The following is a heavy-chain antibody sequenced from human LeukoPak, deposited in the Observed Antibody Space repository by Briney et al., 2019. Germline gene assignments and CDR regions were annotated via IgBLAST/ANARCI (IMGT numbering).Heavy chain of an antibody. D-gene: IGHD1-26*01. CDR3: AKDTPLDSGSGGVDAFDI. CDR2: ISGSGGST. CDR1: GFTFSSYA. V-gene: IGHV3-23*01. J-gene: IGHJ3*02. Sequence: PAGGSLRLSCAASGFTFSSYAMSWVRQAPGKGLEWVSAISGSGGSTYYADSVKGRFTISRDNSKNTLYQQMNSLRAEDTAVYYCAKDTPLDSGSGGVDAFDIWGQGTMVTVSS.